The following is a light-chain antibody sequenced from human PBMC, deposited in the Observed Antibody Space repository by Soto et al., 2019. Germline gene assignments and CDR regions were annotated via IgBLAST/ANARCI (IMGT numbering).Light chain of an antibody. CDR2: GAS. CDR3: QQYGSSSYT. J-gene: IGKJ2*01. V-gene: IGKV3-20*01. Sequence: EIVLTQSPGTLSLSPGERATLSCRASQSVSSTYLAWYQQKPGQAPRLLIYGASTRATGIPDRFGGSGSGTHFTLTISRLEPEDFAVYYCQQYGSSSYTFGQGTKLEIK. CDR1: QSVSSTY.